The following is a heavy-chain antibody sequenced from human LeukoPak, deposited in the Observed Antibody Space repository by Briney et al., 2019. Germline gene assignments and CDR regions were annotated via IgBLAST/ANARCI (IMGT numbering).Heavy chain of an antibody. Sequence: SCKASGYTFTSYGISWVRQAPGKGLEWVAVISYDGSNKYYADSVKGRFTISRDNSKNTLYLQMNSLRAEDTAVYYCAKEAYYYGSGSYYLGYWGQGTLVTVSS. J-gene: IGHJ4*02. CDR2: ISYDGSNK. V-gene: IGHV3-30*18. CDR3: AKEAYYYGSGSYYLGY. CDR1: GYTFTSYG. D-gene: IGHD3-10*01.